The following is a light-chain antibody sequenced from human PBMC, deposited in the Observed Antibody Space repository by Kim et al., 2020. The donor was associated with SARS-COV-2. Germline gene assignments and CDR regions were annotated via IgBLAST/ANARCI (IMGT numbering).Light chain of an antibody. CDR1: QSVRSN. Sequence: EIVMTQSPATLSVSPGERAALSCRASQSVRSNLAWYQQKPGQAPRLLIYGASTGATGIPARFSGSGSGTDFTLTISSLQSEDFAVYFCQQYNNWPLTFGGGTKLEI. V-gene: IGKV3-15*01. CDR3: QQYNNWPLT. CDR2: GAS. J-gene: IGKJ4*01.